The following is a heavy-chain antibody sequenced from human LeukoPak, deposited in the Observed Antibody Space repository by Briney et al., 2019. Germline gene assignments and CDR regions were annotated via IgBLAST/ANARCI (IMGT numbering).Heavy chain of an antibody. D-gene: IGHD3-10*01. V-gene: IGHV3-23*01. Sequence: PGGCLRLSCAASGFTFSSYAMSSVRQAPGKGLEWVSAISGSGGSTYYADSVKGRFTISRDNSKNTLYLLMNSLSAEDTAVYYCANSLLRWFGESTWLYYFDYWGQGTLVTVSS. J-gene: IGHJ4*02. CDR1: GFTFSSYA. CDR3: ANSLLRWFGESTWLYYFDY. CDR2: ISGSGGST.